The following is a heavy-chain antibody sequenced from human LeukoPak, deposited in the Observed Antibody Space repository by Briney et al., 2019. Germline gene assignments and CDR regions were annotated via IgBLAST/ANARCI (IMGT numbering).Heavy chain of an antibody. CDR2: LSSSSSTI. CDR1: GFTFSSYS. D-gene: IGHD3-10*01. V-gene: IGHV3-48*04. CDR3: ARDVSSGSYDWFDP. J-gene: IGHJ5*02. Sequence: GGSLRLSCSASGFTFSSYSMNWVRQAPGKGLEWVSYLSSSSSTIYYADSVKGRFTISRDNAKNSLYLQMNSLRAEDTAVYYCARDVSSGSYDWFDPWGQGTLVTVSS.